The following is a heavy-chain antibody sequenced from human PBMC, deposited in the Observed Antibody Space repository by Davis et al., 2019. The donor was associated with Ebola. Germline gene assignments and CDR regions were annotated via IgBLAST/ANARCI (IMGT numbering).Heavy chain of an antibody. CDR2: ISSISSTI. Sequence: GGSLRLSCAASGFTFSSYSMNWVRQAPGKGLEWVSQISSISSTIYYADPVKGRFTISRDNAKNSLYLQMNSLRAEDTAVYYCARRGDYRHFDYWGQGTLVTVSS. J-gene: IGHJ4*02. CDR1: GFTFSSYS. CDR3: ARRGDYRHFDY. D-gene: IGHD4-17*01. V-gene: IGHV3-48*04.